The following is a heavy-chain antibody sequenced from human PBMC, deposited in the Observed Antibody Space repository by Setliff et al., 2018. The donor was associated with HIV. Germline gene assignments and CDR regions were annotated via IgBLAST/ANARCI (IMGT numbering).Heavy chain of an antibody. CDR2: IIPIIATT. J-gene: IGHJ4*02. Sequence: ASVKVSCKASGGTFINSAFTWVRQAPGQGLEWMGGIIPIIATTNYAQKFQDRVTITADEFTNTAYMEVSSLRSEDTAVYYCARNGPHGSGWYNYFDFWGQGTLVTVSS. D-gene: IGHD6-19*01. CDR3: ARNGPHGSGWYNYFDF. CDR1: GGTFINSA. V-gene: IGHV1-69*13.